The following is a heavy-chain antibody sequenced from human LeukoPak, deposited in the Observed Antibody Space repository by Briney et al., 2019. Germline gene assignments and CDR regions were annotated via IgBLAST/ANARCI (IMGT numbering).Heavy chain of an antibody. V-gene: IGHV3-33*01. CDR1: GFVFSTYG. CDR2: IWSHGNTK. Sequence: PGGSLRLSCAASGFVFSTYGMHWVRQAPGKGLEWVAVIWSHGNTKKYADSVTGRFTISRDNSKNTLYLEMNTLRAEDSAVYYCARDTPPFNYGMDVWGQGTTVTVSS. J-gene: IGHJ6*02. CDR3: ARDTPPFNYGMDV. D-gene: IGHD2/OR15-2a*01.